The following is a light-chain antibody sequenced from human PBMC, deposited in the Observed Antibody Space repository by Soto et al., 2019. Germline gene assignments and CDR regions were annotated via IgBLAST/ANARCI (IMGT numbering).Light chain of an antibody. J-gene: IGKJ1*01. V-gene: IGKV3D-15*01. Sequence: EMVMTQSPATLSVSPGERATLSCRASQSVSSNLAWYQQKPGQPPRLLIYGATTRATGIPARFSGSGSGTEFTLTISSLQPDDFATYYCQQYNSYPWTFGQGTKVDIK. CDR3: QQYNSYPWT. CDR1: QSVSSN. CDR2: GAT.